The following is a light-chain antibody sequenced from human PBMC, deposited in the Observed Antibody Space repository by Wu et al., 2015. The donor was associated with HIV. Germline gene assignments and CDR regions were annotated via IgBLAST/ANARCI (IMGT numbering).Light chain of an antibody. CDR2: AAS. J-gene: IGKJ2*03. V-gene: IGKV1-39*01. CDR1: QSIGSY. CDR3: QQSYNTPLYS. Sequence: DIQMTQSPSSLSASVGDRVTITCRASQSIGSYLSWYQQKPGKAPKLLIYAASNLQRGVPSRFSGSQSGTDFTLTIDSLQPEDFATYCCQQSYNTPLYSFGQGTKLEI.